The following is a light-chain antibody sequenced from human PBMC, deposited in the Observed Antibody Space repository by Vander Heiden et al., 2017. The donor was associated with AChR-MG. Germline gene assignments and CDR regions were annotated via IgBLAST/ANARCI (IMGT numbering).Light chain of an antibody. CDR3: QQYGSTTPYT. CDR1: QSVSSSY. CDR2: GAS. V-gene: IGKV3-20*01. J-gene: IGKJ2*01. Sequence: EIVLTQSPGTLSLSPGTSATLRCSASQSVSSSYLAWYQQKPGQAPRLLINGASSRATCIPDRFSGSGSWTDFTLTISRLEPADFAVYYCQQYGSTTPYTFGQGTKLEIK.